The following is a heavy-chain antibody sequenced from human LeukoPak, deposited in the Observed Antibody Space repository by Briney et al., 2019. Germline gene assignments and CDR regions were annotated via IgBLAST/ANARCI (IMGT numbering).Heavy chain of an antibody. D-gene: IGHD5-24*01. CDR2: ITPSGGT. J-gene: IGHJ4*02. V-gene: IGHV1-2*02. CDR1: GYTFTGYY. Sequence: ASVKVSCKAPGYTFTGYYMHWVRQAPGQGLEWMGWITPSGGTNYPQKFPGRVAITRDTSITTAYMDLSRLTSDDTAVYYCARDRYGDGFAHFDYWGQGALVTVSS. CDR3: ARDRYGDGFAHFDY.